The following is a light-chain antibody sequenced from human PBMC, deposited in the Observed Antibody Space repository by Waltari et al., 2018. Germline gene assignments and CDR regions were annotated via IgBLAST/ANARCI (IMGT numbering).Light chain of an antibody. CDR2: GNT. CDR3: QSYDIGLSGPYV. Sequence: QSVLTQPPSVSGAPGQRVTISCTGSDSNIGAGYHVHWYHQRPGKAPKLLIHGNTNRPSGVPDRFSASPSGTSASLAITGLQAEDEGDYYGQSYDIGLSGPYVFGSGTEVTVL. V-gene: IGLV1-40*01. J-gene: IGLJ1*01. CDR1: DSNIGAGYH.